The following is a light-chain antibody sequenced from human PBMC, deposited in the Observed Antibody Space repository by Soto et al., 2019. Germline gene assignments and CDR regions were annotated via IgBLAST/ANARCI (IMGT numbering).Light chain of an antibody. CDR1: SSDVGTYNY. CDR2: EVS. J-gene: IGLJ3*02. V-gene: IGLV2-14*01. CDR3: SSYTSGSTLV. Sequence: QSVLTQPASVSGSPGQSITISCTGTSSDVGTYNYVSWYQQHPGKAPKLMIFEVSNRPSGVSNRFSGSKSVNTASLTISGLQAEDEADYYCSSYTSGSTLVFGGGTKLTVL.